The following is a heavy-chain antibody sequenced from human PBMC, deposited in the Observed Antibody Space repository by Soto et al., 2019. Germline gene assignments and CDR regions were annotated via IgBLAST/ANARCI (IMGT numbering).Heavy chain of an antibody. J-gene: IGHJ6*02. V-gene: IGHV4-39*01. CDR2: IYYSGST. CDR3: ARPLGWNTYGMDV. D-gene: IGHD1-1*01. Sequence: SETLSLTCTVSCGSISSGSYYWGWIRQPPGKGLEWIGSIYYSGSTYYNPSLKSRVTISVDTSKNQFSLKLSSVTAADTAVYYCARPLGWNTYGMDVWGQGTTVTVSS. CDR1: CGSISSGSYY.